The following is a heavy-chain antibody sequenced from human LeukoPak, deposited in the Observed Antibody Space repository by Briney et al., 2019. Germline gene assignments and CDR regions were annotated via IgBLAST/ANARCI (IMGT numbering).Heavy chain of an antibody. CDR2: ISAYNGNT. CDR3: ARYSDIVVVPAANDFDY. V-gene: IGHV1-18*01. Sequence: GASVKVSCKASGYTFTSYGISWVRQAPGQGLEWMGWISAYNGNTNYAQKLQGRVTMTTDTSTSTTYMELRSLRSDDTAVYYCARYSDIVVVPAANDFDYWGQGTLVTVSS. J-gene: IGHJ4*02. D-gene: IGHD2-2*01. CDR1: GYTFTSYG.